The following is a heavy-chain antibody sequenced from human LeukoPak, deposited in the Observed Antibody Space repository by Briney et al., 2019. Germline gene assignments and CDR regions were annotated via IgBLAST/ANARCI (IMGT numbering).Heavy chain of an antibody. V-gene: IGHV3-33*06. D-gene: IGHD3-22*01. CDR2: IWYDESNK. J-gene: IGHJ3*02. Sequence: GGSLRLSCAASGFTFSSYGMHWVRQAPGKGLEWVAVIWYDESNKYYADSVKGRFTISRDNSKNTLYLQMNSLRAEDTAVYYCAKARSNYDSSGYYYHMGAFDIWGQGTMVTVSP. CDR3: AKARSNYDSSGYYYHMGAFDI. CDR1: GFTFSSYG.